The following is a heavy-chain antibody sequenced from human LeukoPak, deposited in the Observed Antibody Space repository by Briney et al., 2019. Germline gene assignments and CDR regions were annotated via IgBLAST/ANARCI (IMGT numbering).Heavy chain of an antibody. CDR2: IKQDGSEK. J-gene: IGHJ4*02. V-gene: IGHV3-7*01. CDR3: ARDAGFHGYGDFFFDY. Sequence: GGSLRLSCAASGFTFNTYTMNWVRQAPGKGLEWVANIKQDGSEKYYVDSVKGRFTISRDNAKTSLYLQMNSLRAEDTAVYYCARDAGFHGYGDFFFDYWGQGTLVTVSS. D-gene: IGHD4-17*01. CDR1: GFTFNTYT.